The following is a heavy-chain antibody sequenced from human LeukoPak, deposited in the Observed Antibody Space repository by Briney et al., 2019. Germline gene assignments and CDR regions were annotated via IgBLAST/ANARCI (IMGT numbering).Heavy chain of an antibody. D-gene: IGHD3-9*01. CDR1: GYTFTSYD. J-gene: IGHJ4*02. Sequence: ASVKVSCKASGYTFTSYDINWVRQAPGQGLEWMGWMNPNSGNTGYAQKFQGRVTMTRNTSISTAYMELSSLRSEDTAVYYCARGLRYFDRLGGLALNYWGQGTLVTVSS. CDR3: ARGLRYFDRLGGLALNY. V-gene: IGHV1-8*01. CDR2: MNPNSGNT.